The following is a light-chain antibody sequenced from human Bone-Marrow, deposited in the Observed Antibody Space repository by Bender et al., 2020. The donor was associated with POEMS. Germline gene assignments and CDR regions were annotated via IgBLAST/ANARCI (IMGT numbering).Light chain of an antibody. V-gene: IGLV1-44*01. Sequence: QSVLTQPPSASGTPGQRVTISCSGSSSKFGSYPVNWYQQLPGAAPKLVFFNNIQRPSGVPDRFSGSNSGTSASLAISGLLSDDEADFYCATWDDSLNGWVFGGGTKLTVL. J-gene: IGLJ3*02. CDR3: ATWDDSLNGWV. CDR1: SSKFGSYP. CDR2: NNI.